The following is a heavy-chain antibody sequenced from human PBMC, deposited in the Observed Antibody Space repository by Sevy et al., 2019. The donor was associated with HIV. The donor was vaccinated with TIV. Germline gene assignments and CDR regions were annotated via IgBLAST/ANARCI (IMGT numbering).Heavy chain of an antibody. CDR1: GYSFTSYW. V-gene: IGHV5-10-1*01. CDR3: ARHDLSGYCSSTSSYLAFDP. D-gene: IGHD2-2*01. CDR2: IDPSDSYT. Sequence: GESLKISCKGSGYSFTSYWISWVRQMPGKGLEWMGRIDPSDSYTNYSPSFQGHVTISADKSISTAYLQWSSLKASDTAMYYCARHDLSGYCSSTSSYLAFDPWGQGTLVTVSS. J-gene: IGHJ5*02.